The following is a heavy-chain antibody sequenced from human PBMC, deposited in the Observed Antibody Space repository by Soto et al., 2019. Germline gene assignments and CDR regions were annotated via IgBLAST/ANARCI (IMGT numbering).Heavy chain of an antibody. D-gene: IGHD3-22*01. Sequence: QVQLVESGGGVVQPGRSLRLSCAVSGFTFSDYGMHWVRQAPDKGLEWVAAISYDGTNKYYTDSVKGRFTISRDNSANTLYLQMNSLRAEDTAVYYCARDTHYYACSGYYIIDYWGQGTLVTVSS. CDR1: GFTFSDYG. V-gene: IGHV3-30*03. J-gene: IGHJ4*02. CDR3: ARDTHYYACSGYYIIDY. CDR2: ISYDGTNK.